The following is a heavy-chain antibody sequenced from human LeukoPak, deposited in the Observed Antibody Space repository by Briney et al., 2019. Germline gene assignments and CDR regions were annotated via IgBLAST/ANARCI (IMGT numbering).Heavy chain of an antibody. J-gene: IGHJ4*02. CDR2: IKYDASST. CDR3: ARGATYAYYQDY. CDR1: GFTFSSHW. D-gene: IGHD1-26*01. V-gene: IGHV3-74*01. Sequence: PGGSLRLSCADSGFTFSSHWMHWVRQAPRKGLVWVSRIKYDASSTSYADSVKGRFTISRDNAKNTLYLQMNSLRAEDTAAYYCARGATYAYYQDYWGQGTLVTVSS.